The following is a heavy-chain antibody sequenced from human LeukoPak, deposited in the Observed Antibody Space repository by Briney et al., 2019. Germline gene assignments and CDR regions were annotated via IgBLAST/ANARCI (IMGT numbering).Heavy chain of an antibody. D-gene: IGHD3-9*01. CDR1: GFTFSSYS. CDR3: ARDILTGYGD. Sequence: GGSLKLSCAASGFTFSSYSMNWVRQAPGKGLEWVSSISSSSSYIYYADSVKGRFTISRDNAKNSLYLQMNSLRAEDTAVYYCARDILTGYGDWGQGTLVTVSS. J-gene: IGHJ4*02. V-gene: IGHV3-21*01. CDR2: ISSSSSYI.